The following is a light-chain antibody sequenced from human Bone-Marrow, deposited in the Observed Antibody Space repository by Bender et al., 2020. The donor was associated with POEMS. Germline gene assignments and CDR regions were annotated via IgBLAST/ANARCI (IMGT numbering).Light chain of an antibody. CDR2: QDS. J-gene: IGLJ2*01. Sequence: SYELTQPPSVSVSPGQTAIITCSGDKLGDRYACWYQQKPGRSPVLVIYQDSKRPSGIPERFSGSNSGNTATLTISGTQAMDEADYYCQTWDNSVLFGGGTKLTVL. V-gene: IGLV3-1*01. CDR3: QTWDNSVL. CDR1: KLGDRY.